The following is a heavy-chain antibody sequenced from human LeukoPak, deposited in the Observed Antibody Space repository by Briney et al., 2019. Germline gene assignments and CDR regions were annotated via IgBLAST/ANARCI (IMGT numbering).Heavy chain of an antibody. CDR1: GGSISSGGYY. CDR2: IYYSGST. Sequence: SETLSLTCTVSGGSISSGGYYWSWLRQHPGKGLEWIGYIYYSGSTYYNPSLKSRVTISVDTSKNQFSLKLSSVTAADTAVYYCARVFSGGATTLFDYWGQGTLVTVSS. CDR3: ARVFSGGATTLFDY. V-gene: IGHV4-31*03. D-gene: IGHD1-26*01. J-gene: IGHJ4*02.